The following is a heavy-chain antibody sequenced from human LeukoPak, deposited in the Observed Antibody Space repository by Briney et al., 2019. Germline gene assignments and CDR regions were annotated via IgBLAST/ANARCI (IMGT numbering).Heavy chain of an antibody. Sequence: ASVKVSCKVSGCTFTDYYMHWVQQAPGKGLEWMGLVDPEDGETIYAEKFQGRVTITADTSTDTAYMELSSLRSEDTAVYYCATIPTGCLNPCPDYWGQGTLVTVSS. CDR3: ATIPTGCLNPCPDY. J-gene: IGHJ4*02. CDR2: VDPEDGET. V-gene: IGHV1-69-2*01. CDR1: GCTFTDYY. D-gene: IGHD2-2*01.